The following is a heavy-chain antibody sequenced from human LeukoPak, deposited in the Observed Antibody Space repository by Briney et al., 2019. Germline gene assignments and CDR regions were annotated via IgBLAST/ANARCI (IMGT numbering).Heavy chain of an antibody. Sequence: PGGSLRLSCAASGFTFSSYAMHWVRQAPGKGLEYVSAISSNGGSTYYANSVKGRFTISRDNSKNTLYLQMGSLRAEDMAVYYCARAGGGGSWRPEGGAFDIWGQGTMVTVSS. CDR3: ARAGGGGSWRPEGGAFDI. CDR2: ISSNGGST. CDR1: GFTFSSYA. V-gene: IGHV3-64*01. J-gene: IGHJ3*02. D-gene: IGHD2-15*01.